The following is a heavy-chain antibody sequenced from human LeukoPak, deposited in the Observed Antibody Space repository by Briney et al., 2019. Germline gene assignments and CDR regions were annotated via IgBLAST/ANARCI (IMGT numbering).Heavy chain of an antibody. D-gene: IGHD5-24*01. CDR2: IYPGDSDT. Sequence: GESLKISCKGSGYSFTSYWIGWVRQMPGKGLEWMGIIYPGDSDTRYSPSFQGQVTISADKSISTPYLQWSSLKASATAMYYCARQRVEMATAPIGDFDYWGQGTLVTVSS. CDR1: GYSFTSYW. J-gene: IGHJ4*02. V-gene: IGHV5-51*01. CDR3: ARQRVEMATAPIGDFDY.